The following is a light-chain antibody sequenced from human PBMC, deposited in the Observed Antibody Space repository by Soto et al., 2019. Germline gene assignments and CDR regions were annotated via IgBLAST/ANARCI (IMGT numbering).Light chain of an antibody. CDR2: GAS. V-gene: IGKV3-15*01. J-gene: IGKJ4*01. CDR1: QSVSTD. Sequence: ELVMTHSPDTLSVSPGEIASLSCRASQSVSTDLAWYQQKPAQAPRLLIYGASTRATGIPARFSGGGSGTEFTLTISSLQSADFAVYHCQQYNEWPLTFGGGTKVDI. CDR3: QQYNEWPLT.